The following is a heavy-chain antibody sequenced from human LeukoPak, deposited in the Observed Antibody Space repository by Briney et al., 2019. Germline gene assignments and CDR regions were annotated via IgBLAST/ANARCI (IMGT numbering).Heavy chain of an antibody. V-gene: IGHV4-4*02. CDR2: IYHSGNT. D-gene: IGHD1-26*01. J-gene: IGHJ4*02. CDR3: AKGAGSYDYFDY. CDR1: GGSISSSDW. Sequence: SETLSLTCAVSGGSISSSDWWSWVRQPPGKGLEWIGEIYHSGNTNYNPSLKSRVTISVDKSKNQFSLKLSSVTAADTAVYYCAKGAGSYDYFDYWGQGTLVTVSS.